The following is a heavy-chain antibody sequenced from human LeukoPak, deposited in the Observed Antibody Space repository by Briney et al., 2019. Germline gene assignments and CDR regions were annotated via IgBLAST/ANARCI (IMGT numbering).Heavy chain of an antibody. CDR2: INHSGST. J-gene: IGHJ6*03. Sequence: SETLSLTCAVYGGSFSGYYWSWIRQPPGKGLEWIGEINHSGSTNYNPSLKSRVTISVDTSKNQFSLKLSSVTAADTAVYYCARRGYSYGPYYYYYYMDVWGKGTTVTVSS. CDR1: GGSFSGYY. D-gene: IGHD5-18*01. CDR3: ARRGYSYGPYYYYYYMDV. V-gene: IGHV4-34*01.